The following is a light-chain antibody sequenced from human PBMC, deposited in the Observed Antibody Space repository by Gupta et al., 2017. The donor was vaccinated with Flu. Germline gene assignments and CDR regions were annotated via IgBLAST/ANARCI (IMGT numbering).Light chain of an antibody. CDR1: QSVSSSY. CDR3: QQYGTSPLT. Sequence: EILLTPPSGTLSLSPGERATLSCRASQSVSSSYFAWYQQKPGQAPRLLIYGGSSRAAGIPDRFSGSGSGTDFTLTISRVEPEDFGVYYCQQYGTSPLTFGGGTKVEIK. CDR2: GGS. V-gene: IGKV3-20*01. J-gene: IGKJ4*01.